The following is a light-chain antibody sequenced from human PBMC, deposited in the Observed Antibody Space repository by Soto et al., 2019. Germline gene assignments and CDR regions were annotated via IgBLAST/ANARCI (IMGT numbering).Light chain of an antibody. Sequence: QSVLTQPASVSGSPGQSITISCTGTSSDVGGYNYVSWYQQHPGKAPKLMIFAVNKRPSGVPDRFSGSKSGNTASLTISGLQAEDEADYYCCSYAGSYTFAVFGGGTKVTVL. J-gene: IGLJ2*01. V-gene: IGLV2-11*01. CDR3: CSYAGSYTFAV. CDR2: AVN. CDR1: SSDVGGYNY.